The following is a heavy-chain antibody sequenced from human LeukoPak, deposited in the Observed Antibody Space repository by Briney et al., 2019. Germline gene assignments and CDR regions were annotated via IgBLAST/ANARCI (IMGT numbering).Heavy chain of an antibody. V-gene: IGHV3-30*02. CDR2: IRYDGSNK. D-gene: IGHD3-16*01. Sequence: GGSLRLSCAASGFTFSSYGMHWVRQAPGKGLEWVAFIRYDGSNKYYADSVKGRFTISRDNSKNTLYLQMNSLRAEDTAVYYCAKDRERGYNWFDPWGQGTLVTVSS. CDR1: GFTFSSYG. J-gene: IGHJ5*02. CDR3: AKDRERGYNWFDP.